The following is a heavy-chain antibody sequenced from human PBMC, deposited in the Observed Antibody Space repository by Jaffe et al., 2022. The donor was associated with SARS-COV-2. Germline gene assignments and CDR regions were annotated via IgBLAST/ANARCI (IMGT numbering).Heavy chain of an antibody. V-gene: IGHV2-5*02. D-gene: IGHD1-26*01. CDR3: AHTHKWDLRSSFDI. Sequence: QITLKESGPTLVKPTQTLTLTCTFSGFSLSVSGVGVGWIRQPPGKALEWLALIYWDDDKRYSPSLKSRLTITKDTSRNQVVLTKTDMDPVDTATYYCAHTHKWDLRSSFDIWGQGTMVTVSS. CDR2: IYWDDDK. J-gene: IGHJ3*02. CDR1: GFSLSVSGVG.